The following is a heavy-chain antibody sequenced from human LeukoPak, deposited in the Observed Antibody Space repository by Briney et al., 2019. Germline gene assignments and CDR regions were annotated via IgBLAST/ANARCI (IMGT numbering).Heavy chain of an antibody. Sequence: ASVKVSCKASGYTFTSYGISWVRQAPGQGLEWMGWISAYNGNTNYAQKLQGRVTMTTDTSTSTAYMELRSLGSDDTAVYYCARGRAIAAAGDWFDPWGQGTLVTVSS. V-gene: IGHV1-18*01. CDR3: ARGRAIAAAGDWFDP. CDR1: GYTFTSYG. J-gene: IGHJ5*02. D-gene: IGHD6-13*01. CDR2: ISAYNGNT.